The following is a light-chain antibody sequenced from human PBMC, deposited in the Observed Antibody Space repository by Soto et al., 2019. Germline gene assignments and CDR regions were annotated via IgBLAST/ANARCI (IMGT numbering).Light chain of an antibody. CDR3: QKYNSAPLT. V-gene: IGKV3-20*01. Sequence: IVLTQSPGTLSLSPGERTTLSCRASQSISRYLAWYQQKPGQAPRLLIYGASSRATGIPDRFSGSGSGADFTLTISRLQPEDVAAYYCQKYNSAPLTFGGGTKVDIK. CDR1: QSISRY. J-gene: IGKJ4*01. CDR2: GAS.